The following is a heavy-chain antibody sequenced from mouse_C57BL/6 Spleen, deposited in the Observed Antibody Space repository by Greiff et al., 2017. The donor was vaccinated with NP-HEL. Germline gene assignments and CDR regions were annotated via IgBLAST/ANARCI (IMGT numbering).Heavy chain of an antibody. J-gene: IGHJ1*03. CDR2: IDPSDSYT. V-gene: IGHV1-69*01. CDR1: GYTFTSYW. Sequence: QVQLKQPGAELVMPGASVKLSCKASGYTFTSYWMHWVKQRPGQGLEWIGEIDPSDSYTNYNQKFKGKSTLTVDKSSSTAYMQLSSLTSEDSAVYYCARSDYGNYGYSFDVWGTGTTVTVSS. D-gene: IGHD2-1*01. CDR3: ARSDYGNYGYSFDV.